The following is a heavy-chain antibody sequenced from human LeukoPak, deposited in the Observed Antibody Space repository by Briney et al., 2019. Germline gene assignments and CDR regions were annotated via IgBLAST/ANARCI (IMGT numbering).Heavy chain of an antibody. J-gene: IGHJ5*01. CDR1: GGSLSSGFW. D-gene: IGHD6-19*01. V-gene: IGHV4-4*02. Sequence: PSGTLSLTCAVSGGSLSSGFWWSWVRQSPGKGLEWIGEVFHSGSTNYNPSFKSRVTISVDSSKSRFSLNLTSVTAADTAVYYCARDSGWHSDSWGQGTLVTVSS. CDR2: VFHSGST. CDR3: ARDSGWHSDS.